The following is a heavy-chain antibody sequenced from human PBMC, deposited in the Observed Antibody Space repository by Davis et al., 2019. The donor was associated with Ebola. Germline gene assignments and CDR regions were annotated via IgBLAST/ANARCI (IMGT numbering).Heavy chain of an antibody. CDR3: ARDLWGYYYYVMDV. V-gene: IGHV4-39*07. Sequence: MPPQTLSLTCTVSAGSTSSCSYYWGWIRQPPGTGLEWIRSIYYSGSTNYNPSLKSRVTISVDKSKNQFSMKLSSVTAADTAVYYCARDLWGYYYYVMDVWGQGTTVTVSS. CDR2: IYYSGST. D-gene: IGHD2/OR15-2a*01. CDR1: AGSTSSCSYY. J-gene: IGHJ6*02.